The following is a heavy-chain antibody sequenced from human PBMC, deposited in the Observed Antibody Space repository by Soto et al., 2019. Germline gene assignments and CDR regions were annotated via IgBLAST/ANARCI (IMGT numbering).Heavy chain of an antibody. J-gene: IGHJ4*02. Sequence: GGSLRLSCAASGFTFSSYSMNWVRQAPGKGLEWVSSISSSSSYIYYADSVKGRFTISRDNAKNSLYLQMNSLRAEDTAVYYCARDALLDCSGGSCYSEFGYWGQGTLVTVSS. CDR2: ISSSSSYI. CDR1: GFTFSSYS. V-gene: IGHV3-21*01. CDR3: ARDALLDCSGGSCYSEFGY. D-gene: IGHD2-15*01.